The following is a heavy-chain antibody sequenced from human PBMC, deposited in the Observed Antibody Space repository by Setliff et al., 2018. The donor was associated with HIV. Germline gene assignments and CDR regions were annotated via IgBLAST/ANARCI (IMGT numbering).Heavy chain of an antibody. V-gene: IGHV4-30-4*08. CDR1: GDSITSGGYS. J-gene: IGHJ3*02. D-gene: IGHD6-19*01. CDR2: IYYSGRTSHSGST. CDR3: ARRNSGWYDAFDI. Sequence: SETLSLTCTVSGDSITSGGYSWTWIRQPPGKALEWVGYIYYSGRTSHSGSTYYNPSLKSRVTVSVDTSKNQFSLKLSSVTAADTAVYHCARRNSGWYDAFDIWGQGTMVTVSS.